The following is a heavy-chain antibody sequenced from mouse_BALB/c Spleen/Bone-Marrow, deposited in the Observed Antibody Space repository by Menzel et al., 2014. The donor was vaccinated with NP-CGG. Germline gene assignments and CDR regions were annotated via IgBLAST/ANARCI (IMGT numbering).Heavy chain of an antibody. J-gene: IGHJ2*01. D-gene: IGHD2-5*01. Sequence: EVQLVESGGALVKPGGSLKLSCAASGFTFSDYAMSWVRQSPEKRLEWVAEISNGGNCTYYPDTVTGRFTISRDNAKNTLYLEMSSLRSEDTAMYYCSRNSNYSFDFWGQGTTLTVSS. V-gene: IGHV5-9-4*01. CDR1: GFTFSDYA. CDR2: ISNGGNCT. CDR3: SRNSNYSFDF.